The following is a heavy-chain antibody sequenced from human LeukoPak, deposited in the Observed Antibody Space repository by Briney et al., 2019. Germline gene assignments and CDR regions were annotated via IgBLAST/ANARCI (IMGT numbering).Heavy chain of an antibody. Sequence: GGSLRLYCAASGFTYSSYWMHWVRQAPGKGLVWVSRINSDGRRTSYADSVKGRFTISRDNAKNTLYLQMNSLRAEDTAVYYCAREPYSSSIGWGQGTLVTDSS. CDR1: GFTYSSYW. J-gene: IGHJ4*02. V-gene: IGHV3-74*01. CDR2: INSDGRRT. D-gene: IGHD6-6*01. CDR3: AREPYSSSIG.